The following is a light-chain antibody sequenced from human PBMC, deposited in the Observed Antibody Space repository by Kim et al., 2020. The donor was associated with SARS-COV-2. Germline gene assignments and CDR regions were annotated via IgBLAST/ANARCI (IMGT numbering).Light chain of an antibody. Sequence: GQSVNISCTGTSSDVVGYNYVSWFQQHPGKAPKLMIYDVTNRPSGVPDRFSGSKSGNTASLTISGLQAEDEADYYCCSYAGSYTFVFGTGTKVTVL. CDR2: DVT. CDR1: SSDVVGYNY. J-gene: IGLJ1*01. V-gene: IGLV2-11*01. CDR3: CSYAGSYTFV.